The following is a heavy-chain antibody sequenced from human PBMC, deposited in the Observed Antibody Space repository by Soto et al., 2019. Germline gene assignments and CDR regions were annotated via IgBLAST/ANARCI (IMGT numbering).Heavy chain of an antibody. J-gene: IGHJ4*02. D-gene: IGHD3-22*01. CDR1: GFTFSDYY. CDR3: ARGNPFYYDNSGLDY. CDR2: ISSSISYT. Sequence: GGSLRLSCAASGFTFSDYYMGWIRQAPGKGLEWVSYISSSISYTNYADSVKGRFTISRDNAKNSLYLQMNSLRAEDTAVYYCARGNPFYYDNSGLDYWGQGTLVTVSS. V-gene: IGHV3-11*06.